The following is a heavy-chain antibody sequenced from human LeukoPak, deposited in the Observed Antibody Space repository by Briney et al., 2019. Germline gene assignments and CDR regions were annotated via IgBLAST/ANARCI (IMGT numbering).Heavy chain of an antibody. D-gene: IGHD2-2*01. V-gene: IGHV3-7*01. Sequence: GESLKISCITSGLNFRRYNMAWVRQAPGKGLEWLATFAWDESAIEYADSVRGRFTISRDNAKNSVHLQMTGLRAEDTAVYFCVTEFSYRFDYWGQGLLVTVSS. J-gene: IGHJ4*02. CDR1: GLNFRRYN. CDR3: VTEFSYRFDY. CDR2: FAWDESAI.